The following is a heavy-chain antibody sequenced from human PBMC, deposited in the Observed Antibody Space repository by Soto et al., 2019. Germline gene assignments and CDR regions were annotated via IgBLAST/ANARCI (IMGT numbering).Heavy chain of an antibody. CDR2: ISAYNGNT. Sequence: ASVKVSCKASGGTFSSYAISWVRQAPGQGLEWMGWISAYNGNTNYAQKLQGRVTMTTDTSTSTAYMELRSLRSDDTAVYYCARDSVDTAIVYYYYGMDVWGQGTTVTVSS. CDR1: GGTFSSYA. CDR3: ARDSVDTAIVYYYYGMDV. J-gene: IGHJ6*02. V-gene: IGHV1-18*01. D-gene: IGHD5-18*01.